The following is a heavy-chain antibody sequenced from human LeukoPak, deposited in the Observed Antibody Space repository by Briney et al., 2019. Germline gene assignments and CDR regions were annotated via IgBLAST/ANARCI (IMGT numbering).Heavy chain of an antibody. Sequence: ASVKVSCTASGYTFTSNHIHCVRQAPGQGLEWMGVINPSGDSTNYNPSLKSRVTISVDTSKNQFSLKLSSVTAADTAVYYCARGGCNSASCYMAPFDYWGQGTLVTVSS. CDR3: ARGGCNSASCYMAPFDY. CDR2: INPSGDST. V-gene: IGHV1-46*01. CDR1: GYTFTSNH. D-gene: IGHD2-2*02. J-gene: IGHJ4*02.